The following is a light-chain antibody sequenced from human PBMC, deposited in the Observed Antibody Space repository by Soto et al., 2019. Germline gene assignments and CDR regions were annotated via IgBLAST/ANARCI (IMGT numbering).Light chain of an antibody. CDR1: QSISGY. CDR3: QQYNSYST. Sequence: DIQMTQSPSTLSSFVGDRFTITCRASQSISGYLAWYQQKPGKAPKLLIYKASSLESGVPSRFSGSGSGTEFTLSISSLQPDDFATYYCQQYNSYSTFGQGTKV. V-gene: IGKV1-5*03. CDR2: KAS. J-gene: IGKJ1*01.